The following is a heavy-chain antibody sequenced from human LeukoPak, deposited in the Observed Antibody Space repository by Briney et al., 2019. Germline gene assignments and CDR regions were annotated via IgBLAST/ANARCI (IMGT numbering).Heavy chain of an antibody. CDR2: ISGSGGST. Sequence: VGSLRLSCAASVFTFSSYAMSWVRQAPGKGLEWVSAISGSGGSTYYADSVKGRFTISRDNTKNTLYLQMNSLRAEDTAVYYCAKGIYGYSYGLFDYWGQETLVTVSS. J-gene: IGHJ4*02. D-gene: IGHD5-18*01. CDR3: AKGIYGYSYGLFDY. CDR1: VFTFSSYA. V-gene: IGHV3-23*01.